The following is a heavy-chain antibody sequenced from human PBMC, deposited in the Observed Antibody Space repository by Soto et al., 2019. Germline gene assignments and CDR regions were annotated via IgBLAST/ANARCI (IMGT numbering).Heavy chain of an antibody. CDR3: AHRVLRTVFGLVTTTAIYFDF. Sequence: QITLNESGPTVVRPTETLTLTCRFSGFSLTTSGVGVCWIRQSPGKAPEWLALIYWDDDKRYSASLKSRLTVTKDTSKNQVVLTVSDLDPTDTATYYCAHRVLRTVFGLVTTTAIYFDFWGQGTPVAGSS. CDR1: GFSLTTSGVG. J-gene: IGHJ4*02. V-gene: IGHV2-5*02. CDR2: IYWDDDK. D-gene: IGHD3-3*01.